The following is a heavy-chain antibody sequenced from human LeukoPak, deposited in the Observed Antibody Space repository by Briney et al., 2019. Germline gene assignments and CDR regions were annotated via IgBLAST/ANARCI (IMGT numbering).Heavy chain of an antibody. J-gene: IGHJ4*02. CDR3: ARHYLSTGMVPFDY. CDR1: PGSISSSSYY. D-gene: IGHD5-18*01. CDR2: TYYSVST. V-gene: IGHV4-39*01. Sequence: PSEALSLTCIVSPGSISSSSYYWGWIRQPPGKGLECIGNTYYSVSTYYNPSRKGRVPIPVDTSKNQFSLKLSSLAAADTAVYYCARHYLSTGMVPFDYWGQGTLVTVSS.